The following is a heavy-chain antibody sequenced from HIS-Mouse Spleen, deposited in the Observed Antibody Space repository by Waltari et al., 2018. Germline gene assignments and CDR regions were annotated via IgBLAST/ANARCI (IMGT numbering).Heavy chain of an antibody. CDR3: ASQSYYDFWSGYAFDI. Sequence: EVQLVETGGGLIQPGGSLRLTWAASGFTGRSHDLGWVRQAPGQGVELVSVIFSGCSTYYADSVKGRFTISRDNSKNTLYLQMNSLRAEDTAVYYCASQSYYDFWSGYAFDIWGQGTMVTVSS. CDR2: IFSGCST. V-gene: IGHV3-53*02. CDR1: GFTGRSHD. D-gene: IGHD3-3*01. J-gene: IGHJ3*02.